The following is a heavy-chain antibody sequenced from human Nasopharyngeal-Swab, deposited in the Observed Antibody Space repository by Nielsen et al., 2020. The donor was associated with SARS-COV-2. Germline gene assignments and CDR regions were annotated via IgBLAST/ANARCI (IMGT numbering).Heavy chain of an antibody. J-gene: IGHJ2*01. Sequence: SLKISCAASGFTFDDYAMHWVRQAPGKGLEWVSGISWNSGSIGYADSVKGRFTLSRDNAKNSLYLQMNSLRVEDSAFYYCVKGGAGGAATSYWYFDLWGRGTLVTVSS. V-gene: IGHV3-9*01. CDR1: GFTFDDYA. D-gene: IGHD2-15*01. CDR2: ISWNSGSI. CDR3: VKGGAGGAATSYWYFDL.